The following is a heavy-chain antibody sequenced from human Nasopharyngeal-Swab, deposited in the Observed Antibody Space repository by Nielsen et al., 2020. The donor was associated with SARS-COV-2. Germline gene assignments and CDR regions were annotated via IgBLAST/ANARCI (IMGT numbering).Heavy chain of an antibody. CDR1: GFTFDDYA. CDR3: AKDPARIVGAPTAAFDF. D-gene: IGHD1-26*01. Sequence: SLKISCAASGFTFDDYAMHWVRQAPGKGPEWVSGINWNSGSIGYADSVKGRFTISRDNAKNSLYLQMNSLRPEDTALYYCAKDPARIVGAPTAAFDFWGQGTLVTVSS. J-gene: IGHJ4*02. CDR2: INWNSGSI. V-gene: IGHV3-9*01.